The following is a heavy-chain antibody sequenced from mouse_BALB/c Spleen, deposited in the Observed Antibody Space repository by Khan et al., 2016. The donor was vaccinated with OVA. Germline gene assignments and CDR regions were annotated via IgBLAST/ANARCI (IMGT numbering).Heavy chain of an antibody. V-gene: IGHV5-6-4*01. CDR2: ISSGGTYT. CDR3: TGGEVYYWNSNAIDF. Sequence: EVQLVESGGDLVKPGGSLKLSCAASGFSFSRYTMSWVRQTPEKRLEWVATISSGGTYTYYVDSVEGRFTLSRDNAKNTMYLEMTSMQLEDTTIYYCTGGEVYYWNSNAIDFWGPGTSVTVSS. D-gene: IGHD1-1*01. J-gene: IGHJ4*01. CDR1: GFSFSRYT.